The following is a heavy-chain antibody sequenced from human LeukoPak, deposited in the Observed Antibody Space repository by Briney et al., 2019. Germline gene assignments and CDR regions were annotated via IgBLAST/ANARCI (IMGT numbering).Heavy chain of an antibody. CDR3: AREVVVVPAAMPADAFDI. CDR2: IYHSGST. Sequence: SETLSLTCAVSGGSISSGGYSWSWIRQPPGKGLEWIGYIYHSGSTYYNPSLKSRVTISVDRSKNQFSLKLSSVTAADTAVYCCAREVVVVPAAMPADAFDIWGQGTMVTVSS. V-gene: IGHV4-30-2*01. CDR1: GGSISSGGYS. D-gene: IGHD2-2*01. J-gene: IGHJ3*02.